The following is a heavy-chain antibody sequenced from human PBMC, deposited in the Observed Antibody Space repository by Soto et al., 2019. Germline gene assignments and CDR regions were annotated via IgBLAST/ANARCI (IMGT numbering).Heavy chain of an antibody. D-gene: IGHD4-17*01. Sequence: QVQLVESGGGVVQPGRSLRLSCAASGFTFSSYGMHWVRQAPGKGLEWVAVISYDGSNKYYADSVKGRFTISRDNSKNTLYLQMNSLRAEDTAVYYCAKSDYGGDWGQGTLVTVSS. V-gene: IGHV3-30*18. CDR3: AKSDYGGD. J-gene: IGHJ4*02. CDR2: ISYDGSNK. CDR1: GFTFSSYG.